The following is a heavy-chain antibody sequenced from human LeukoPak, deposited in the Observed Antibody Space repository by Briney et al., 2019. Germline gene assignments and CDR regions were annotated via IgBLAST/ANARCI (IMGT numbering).Heavy chain of an antibody. V-gene: IGHV3-23*01. Sequence: PGGSLRLSCAASGFTFSSYAMSWVRQAPGKGLEWVSAISGSGGGTYYADSVKGRFTISRDNAKNTLYLQMNSLRAEDTAVYYCARSLIGESPGTWGQGTLVTVSS. CDR3: ARSLIGESPGT. CDR1: GFTFSSYA. D-gene: IGHD1-14*01. J-gene: IGHJ5*02. CDR2: ISGSGGGT.